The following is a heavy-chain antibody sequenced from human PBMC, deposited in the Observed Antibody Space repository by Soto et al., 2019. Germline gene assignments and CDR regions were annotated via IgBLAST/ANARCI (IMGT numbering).Heavy chain of an antibody. CDR1: GFTVSSNY. V-gene: IGHV3-66*01. J-gene: IGHJ3*02. CDR3: ARDGVAAAEAVFDI. CDR2: SVIGGST. D-gene: IGHD6-13*01. Sequence: GGSLRLSCAASGFTVSSNYMSWVRQAPGKGLEWVSVSVIGGSTYYADSVKGRFTISRDNSKNALYLQMSSLRAEDTAVYYCARDGVAAAEAVFDICGQGTLVPVSS.